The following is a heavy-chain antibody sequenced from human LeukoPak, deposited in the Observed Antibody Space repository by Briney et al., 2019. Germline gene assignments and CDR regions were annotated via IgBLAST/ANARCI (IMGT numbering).Heavy chain of an antibody. CDR3: VRDWGYDSSGYWQKYFDT. V-gene: IGHV3-74*01. J-gene: IGHJ4*02. CDR1: GFTLSSYA. Sequence: GGSLRLSCAASGFTLSSYAMSWVRQAPGKGLVWVSRINHDGSSTNYADSVKGRFTISRDNAKNTLYLQMNSLRAEDTAVYYCVRDWGYDSSGYWQKYFDTWGQGTLVTVSS. CDR2: INHDGSST. D-gene: IGHD3-22*01.